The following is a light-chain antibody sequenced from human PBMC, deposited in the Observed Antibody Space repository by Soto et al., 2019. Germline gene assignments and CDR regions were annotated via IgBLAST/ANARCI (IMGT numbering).Light chain of an antibody. CDR1: QPIATY. V-gene: IGKV1-39*01. CDR3: QQSYYSPLT. CDR2: AAS. J-gene: IGKJ4*01. Sequence: DIQMTQSPSSLSASVGDRVTLTCRASQPIATYLSWFQQRPGKAPKLLIFAASRLHGGVPSRFSGSGSGTEFTLTISSLQPDDFASYYCQQSYYSPLTFGGGTKVEVK.